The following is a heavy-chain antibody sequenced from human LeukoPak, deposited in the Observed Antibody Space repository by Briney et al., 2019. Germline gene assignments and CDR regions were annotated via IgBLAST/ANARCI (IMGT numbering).Heavy chain of an antibody. J-gene: IGHJ4*02. V-gene: IGHV3-23*01. D-gene: IGHD3-3*01. Sequence: GGSLRLSCAASGFTFSRYAMTWVRQTPGKGLEWVSSISGPGDHTYYADSVKGRFTISRDNSENALYLQMNSLRADDTAVYYCAKDRITIFGVVMDQWGQGTLVIVSS. CDR3: AKDRITIFGVVMDQ. CDR1: GFTFSRYA. CDR2: ISGPGDHT.